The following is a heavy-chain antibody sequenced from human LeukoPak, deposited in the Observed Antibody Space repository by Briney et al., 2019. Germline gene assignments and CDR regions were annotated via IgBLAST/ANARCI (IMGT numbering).Heavy chain of an antibody. D-gene: IGHD1-1*01. CDR3: ARAVGGRTTGYYFDY. V-gene: IGHV1-18*01. CDR2: ISAYNGNT. CDR1: GYTFTSYG. J-gene: IGHJ4*02. Sequence: ASVKVSCKASGYTFTSYGISWVRQAPGQGLEWMGWISAYNGNTNYAQKLQGRVTTTTDTSTSTAYMELRSLRSDDTAVYYCARAVGGRTTGYYFDYWGQGTLVTVSS.